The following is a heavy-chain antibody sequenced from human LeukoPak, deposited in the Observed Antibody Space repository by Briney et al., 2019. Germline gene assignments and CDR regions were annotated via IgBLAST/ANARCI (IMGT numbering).Heavy chain of an antibody. D-gene: IGHD3-22*01. V-gene: IGHV3-7*01. CDR2: IKQDGSEK. CDR3: ARDRVVGSGYPSWFDP. CDR1: GFTFSSYW. J-gene: IGHJ5*02. Sequence: PGGSLRRSCAASGFTFSSYWMSWVRQAPGKGLEWVANIKQDGSEKYYVDSVKGRFTISRDNAKNSLYLQMNSLRAEDTAVYYCARDRVVGSGYPSWFDPWGQGTLVTVSS.